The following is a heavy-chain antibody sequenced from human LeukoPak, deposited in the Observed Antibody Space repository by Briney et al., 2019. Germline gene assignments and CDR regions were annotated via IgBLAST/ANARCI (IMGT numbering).Heavy chain of an antibody. V-gene: IGHV1-8*01. CDR3: ARGPIYPKSGDYPNYYFDY. D-gene: IGHD1-26*01. Sequence: ASVKVSCKASGYTFTSYDINWVRQAPGQGLEWMGWMNPNSGVTGYAQKFQGRVSMTRDTSISTAYMELSSLRSEDTAVYFCARGPIYPKSGDYPNYYFDYWGRGTLVTVSS. CDR1: GYTFTSYD. CDR2: MNPNSGVT. J-gene: IGHJ4*02.